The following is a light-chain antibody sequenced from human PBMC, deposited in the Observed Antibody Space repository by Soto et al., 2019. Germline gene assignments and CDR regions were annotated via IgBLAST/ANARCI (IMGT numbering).Light chain of an antibody. Sequence: QSALTQPRSVFGSPGQSITISCTGTSSDVGGYNYVSWYRQHPGKAPKLMIYDVSKRPSGVPDRFSGSKSGNTASLTISGLQAEDEADYYCCSYAGSYTHYVFGTGTKLTVL. CDR3: CSYAGSYTHYV. CDR1: SSDVGGYNY. CDR2: DVS. V-gene: IGLV2-11*01. J-gene: IGLJ1*01.